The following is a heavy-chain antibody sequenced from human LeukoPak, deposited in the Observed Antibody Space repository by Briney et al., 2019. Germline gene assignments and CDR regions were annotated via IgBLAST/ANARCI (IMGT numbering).Heavy chain of an antibody. J-gene: IGHJ4*02. Sequence: ASVKVSCKASGYTFTSYAMHWVRQAPGQRLEWMGWINAGNGNTKYSQEFQGRVTITRDTSASTAYMELSSLRSEDMAVYYCAREGYDYVWESYLRIGYFDYWGEGPLVTVSS. D-gene: IGHD3-16*02. CDR2: INAGNGNT. CDR1: GYTFTSYA. V-gene: IGHV1-3*03. CDR3: AREGYDYVWESYLRIGYFDY.